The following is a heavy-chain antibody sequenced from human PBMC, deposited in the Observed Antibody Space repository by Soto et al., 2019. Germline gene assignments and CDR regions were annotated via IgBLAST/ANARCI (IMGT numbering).Heavy chain of an antibody. V-gene: IGHV3-23*01. CDR3: TNEGWPKVSRPDAG. CDR1: GFTFSSYA. J-gene: IGHJ1*01. Sequence: GGSMRLSCAASGFTFSSYAMSWVRQAPGKGLEWVSAICHSGGSTYYADSVKGRFTISRDNSKNTLYLQMDSLRAEDSALYFCTNEGWPKVSRPDAGWGQGTLVTVSS. CDR2: ICHSGGST. D-gene: IGHD6-6*01.